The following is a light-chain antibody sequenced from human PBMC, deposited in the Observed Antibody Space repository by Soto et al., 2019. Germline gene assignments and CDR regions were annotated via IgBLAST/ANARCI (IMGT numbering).Light chain of an antibody. J-gene: IGKJ2*01. V-gene: IGKV1-5*01. CDR3: QQSNTYPYT. CDR1: QSISSW. CDR2: DAS. Sequence: DIQMTQSPSTLSASVGDRVTITCRASQSISSWLAWFQQKPGKAPKLLIYDASSLDSGVPSRFGGSGSGTEFTLTIRGLQPDDFATYYCQQSNTYPYTFGQGTKVEIK.